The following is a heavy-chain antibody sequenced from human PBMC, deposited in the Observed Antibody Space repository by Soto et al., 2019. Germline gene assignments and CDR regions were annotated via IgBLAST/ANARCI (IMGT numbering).Heavy chain of an antibody. CDR1: CGSINSSSYY. Sequence: SATRSLTCTLSCGSINSSSYYWASIRKPPGKGLEWIGSIYYSGSTYYNPSLKSRVTISVDTSKNQFSLKLSSVTAADTAVYYCARDLPYCTNGVCTKGTLGYWGQGTLVTVS. V-gene: IGHV4-39*02. CDR3: ARDLPYCTNGVCTKGTLGY. J-gene: IGHJ4*02. D-gene: IGHD2-8*01. CDR2: IYYSGST.